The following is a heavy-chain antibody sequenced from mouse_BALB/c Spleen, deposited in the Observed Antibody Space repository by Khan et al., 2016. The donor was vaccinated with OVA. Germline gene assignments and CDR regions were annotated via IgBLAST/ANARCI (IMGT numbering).Heavy chain of an antibody. J-gene: IGHJ1*01. V-gene: IGHV1-39*01. CDR3: ARATWYFDV. Sequence: EVELVESGPELEKPGASVKISCKASGYSFTGYNMNWVKQSNGKSLEWIGNIDPYYGGTSYNQKFKGKASLTVDKSSSTDYIQLKSLTSEDSAVYYCARATWYFDVWGAGTTVTVSS. CDR1: GYSFTGYN. CDR2: IDPYYGGT.